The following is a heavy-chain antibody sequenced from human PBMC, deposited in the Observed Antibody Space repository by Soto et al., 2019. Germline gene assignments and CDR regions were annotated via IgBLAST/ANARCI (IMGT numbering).Heavy chain of an antibody. D-gene: IGHD1-7*01. CDR1: GFTFSSYA. J-gene: IGHJ5*02. CDR2: ISGSGGST. CDR3: AKTTRGYNWNYLHRNWFDP. V-gene: IGHV3-23*01. Sequence: GGSLRLSCAASGFTFSSYAMSWVRQAPGKGLEWVSAISGSGGSTYYADSVKGRFTISRDNSKNTLYLQMNSLRAEDTAVYDCAKTTRGYNWNYLHRNWFDPWGQGTLVTVSS.